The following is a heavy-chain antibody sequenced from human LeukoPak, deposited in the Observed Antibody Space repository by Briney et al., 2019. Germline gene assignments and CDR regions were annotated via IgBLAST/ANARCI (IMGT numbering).Heavy chain of an antibody. CDR2: ISYDGSNK. D-gene: IGHD6-13*01. CDR3: AKGGSSWYEGWFDP. V-gene: IGHV3-30*18. CDR1: GFTFSSYG. J-gene: IGHJ5*02. Sequence: GGSLRLSCAASGFTFSSYGMHWVRQAPGKGLEWVAVISYDGSNKYYADSVKGRFTISRDNSKSTLYLQMNSLRAEDTAVYYCAKGGSSWYEGWFDPWGQGTLVTVSS.